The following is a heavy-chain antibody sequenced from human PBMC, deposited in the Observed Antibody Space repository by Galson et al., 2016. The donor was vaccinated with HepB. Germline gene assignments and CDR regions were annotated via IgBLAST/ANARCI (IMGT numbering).Heavy chain of an antibody. CDR3: ARGLSVGSGSYYTPHHHYYYGMDV. V-gene: IGHV3-33*01. CDR1: GFTYSDYG. D-gene: IGHD3-10*01. CDR2: IWYDGSNK. J-gene: IGHJ6*02. Sequence: SLRLSCAASGFTYSDYGMHWVRQSPDKGLEWVAVIWYDGSNKYYSESVKGRFTISRDNSKNTLSLQMNSLRADDTAVYYCARGLSVGSGSYYTPHHHYYYGMDVWGRGTTVIVSS.